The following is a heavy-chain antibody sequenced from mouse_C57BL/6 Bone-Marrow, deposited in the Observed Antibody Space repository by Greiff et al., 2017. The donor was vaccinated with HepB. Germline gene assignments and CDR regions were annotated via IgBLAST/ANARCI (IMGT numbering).Heavy chain of an antibody. Sequence: EVMLVESGGGLVKPGGSLKLSCAASGFTFSSYAMSWVRQTPEKRLEWVATISDGGSYTYYPDNVKGRFTISRDNAKNNLYLQMSHLKSEDTAMYYCASGLEVYYYAMDYWGQGTSVTVSS. CDR1: GFTFSSYA. J-gene: IGHJ4*01. CDR2: ISDGGSYT. D-gene: IGHD2-14*01. CDR3: ASGLEVYYYAMDY. V-gene: IGHV5-4*03.